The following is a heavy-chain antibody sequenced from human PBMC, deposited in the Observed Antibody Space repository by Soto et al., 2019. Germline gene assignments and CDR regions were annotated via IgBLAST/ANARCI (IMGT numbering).Heavy chain of an antibody. CDR3: GREAIGTNAWYYCGY. V-gene: IGHV4-30-2*01. CDR1: GGSISSDGYS. Sequence: QLQLQESGSGLVKPSQNLSLTCAVSGGSISSDGYSWCWLRQPPGKGLEWSGYIYHSGSTYYNPAQKSRGTKSVHTSTNQGERKQSSVTAADKAGYYCGREAIGTNAWYYCGYWGQGTLVTVSS. D-gene: IGHD2-8*01. J-gene: IGHJ4*02. CDR2: IYHSGST.